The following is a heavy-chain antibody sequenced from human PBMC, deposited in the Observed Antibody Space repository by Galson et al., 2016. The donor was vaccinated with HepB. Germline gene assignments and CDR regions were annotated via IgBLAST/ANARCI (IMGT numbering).Heavy chain of an antibody. D-gene: IGHD2-15*01. V-gene: IGHV5-51*01. CDR1: RYKFSNYY. CDR3: ARHVASRSPFDY. CDR2: IFPRDSET. J-gene: IGHJ4*02. Sequence: QSGAEVKKPGESLKISCQGSRYKFSNYYIAWVRQTPGKGLEWMGFIFPRDSETRYSPSFQGQVIISADNSLSTAYLQLSSLKASDTAMYYCARHVASRSPFDYWGQGTLVTVSS.